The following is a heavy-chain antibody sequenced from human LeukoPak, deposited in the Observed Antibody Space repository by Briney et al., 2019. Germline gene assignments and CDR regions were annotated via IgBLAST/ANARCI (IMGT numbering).Heavy chain of an antibody. J-gene: IGHJ4*02. V-gene: IGHV1-69*05. CDR1: GGTFSSYA. Sequence: SVKVSXKASGGTFSSYAISWVRQAPGQGLEWMGGIIPIFGTANYAQKFQGRVTITTDESTSTAYMELSSLRSEDTAVYYCARDRYSSSWYFDYWGQGTLVTVSS. CDR2: IIPIFGTA. D-gene: IGHD6-13*01. CDR3: ARDRYSSSWYFDY.